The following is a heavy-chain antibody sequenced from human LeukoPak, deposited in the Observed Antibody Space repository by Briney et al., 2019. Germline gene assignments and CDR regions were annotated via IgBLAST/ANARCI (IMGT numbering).Heavy chain of an antibody. CDR3: ARSKSYSSGWTDFDY. V-gene: IGHV3-13*01. Sequence: GGSLRLSCAASGFTFSSHDMHWVRQPTGKGLEWVSVIGTAGNTYYADSVKGRFTISRENAKHSLYLQMDNLRAGDTAVYYCARSKSYSSGWTDFDYWGQGTLVTVSS. CDR2: IGTAGNT. D-gene: IGHD6-19*01. J-gene: IGHJ4*02. CDR1: GFTFSSHD.